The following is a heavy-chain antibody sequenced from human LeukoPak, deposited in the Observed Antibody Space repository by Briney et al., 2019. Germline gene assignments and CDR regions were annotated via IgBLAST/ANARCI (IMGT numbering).Heavy chain of an antibody. CDR2: ISYDGSNE. D-gene: IGHD2-21*01. Sequence: PGRSLRLSCEASGFTFSTYAMHWVRQAPGKGLEWVSEISYDGSNEYYADSVKGRFTISRGKSKNTLYLQMNSLTAEDSAVYYCARARVRGVSFFAYWAREPWSPSPQ. J-gene: IGHJ4*02. V-gene: IGHV3-30*01. CDR1: GFTFSTYA. CDR3: ARARVRGVSFFAY.